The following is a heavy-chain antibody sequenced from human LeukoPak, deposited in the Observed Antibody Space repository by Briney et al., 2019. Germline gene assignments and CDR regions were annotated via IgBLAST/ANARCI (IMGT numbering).Heavy chain of an antibody. V-gene: IGHV3-23*01. CDR3: ARGRGYSQSNWVDP. CDR1: GLTFRLYG. D-gene: IGHD5-18*01. J-gene: IGHJ5*02. Sequence: GGSLRLSCVASGLTFRLYGMAWVRQAPGKGLEWVSAITGSGGGTYYTDSVKGRFTISRDNSKNTLYLQMNSLRAEDTAVYYCARGRGYSQSNWVDPWGQGTMVTVSA. CDR2: ITGSGGGT.